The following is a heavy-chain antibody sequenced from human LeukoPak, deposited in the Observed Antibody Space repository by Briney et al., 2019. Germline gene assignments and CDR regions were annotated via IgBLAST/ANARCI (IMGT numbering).Heavy chain of an antibody. D-gene: IGHD2-21*01. CDR2: VYTSGNA. V-gene: IGHV4-4*07. CDR3: TRAEYCGGDCYRDY. J-gene: IGHJ4*02. Sequence: PSETLSLTCSDSGGSISSYYWSWVRQSAGKGLEWIGRVYTSGNANYNPSLKSRVTMSVGTSNNHFSLTLRSVTAADAAVYYCTRAEYCGGDCYRDYWGPGTLVIVSS. CDR1: GGSISSYY.